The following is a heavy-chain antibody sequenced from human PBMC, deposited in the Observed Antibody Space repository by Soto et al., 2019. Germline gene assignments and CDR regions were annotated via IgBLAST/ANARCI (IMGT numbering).Heavy chain of an antibody. CDR3: ARVHKDWFDS. CDR1: GYNFTAFW. CDR2: IDPSDSYT. V-gene: IGHV5-10-1*01. J-gene: IGHJ5*01. Sequence: GESLKISCKASGYNFTAFWIHWVRQMPGKGLEWLGKIDPSDSYTNYSPSFEGHVTISTDNSITTAYLQWSSLRASDTALYFCARVHKDWFDSWAQGTMVTVSS.